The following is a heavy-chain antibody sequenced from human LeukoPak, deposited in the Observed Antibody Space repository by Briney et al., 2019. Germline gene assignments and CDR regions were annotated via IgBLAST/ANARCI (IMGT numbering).Heavy chain of an antibody. CDR3: ARASGIAAAFDY. CDR1: GGSISGSYY. D-gene: IGHD6-13*01. V-gene: IGHV4-39*07. CDR2: IYYVGSA. Sequence: PSETLSLTCTVSGGSISGSYYWGWIRQSPGKGLEWIGTIYYVGSAFYNPSLKSRVTISVDTSKNHFSLKVNSVTAADTAVYYCARASGIAAAFDYWGQGTLVTVSS. J-gene: IGHJ4*02.